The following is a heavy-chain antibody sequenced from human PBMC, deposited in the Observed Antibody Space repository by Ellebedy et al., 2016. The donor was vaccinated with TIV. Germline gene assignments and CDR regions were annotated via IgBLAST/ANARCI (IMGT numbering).Heavy chain of an antibody. CDR2: AYYSGAT. Sequence: MPSETLSLTCTVSGGSIRRSSYYWSWIRQPPGKGLEWIGSAYYSGATYYNPSLKSRVTVSVDSSKNLFPLHLSSVTAADTAVYYCGVGGGIAVADSWGQGTLVTVSS. D-gene: IGHD6-19*01. CDR3: GVGGGIAVADS. CDR1: GGSIRRSSYY. J-gene: IGHJ4*02. V-gene: IGHV4-39*06.